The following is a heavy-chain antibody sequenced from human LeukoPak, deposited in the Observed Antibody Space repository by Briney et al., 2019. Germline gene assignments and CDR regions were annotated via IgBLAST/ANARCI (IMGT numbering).Heavy chain of an antibody. Sequence: PGGSLRLSCAASEFTFSSYAMIWVRQAPGKGLEWVSAISAGGDSTYYADSVKGRFTISRDNSKSTLFLQMSSLRADDTAVYYCANGKPDYSGGWPRGTLWGQGTLVTVSS. D-gene: IGHD6-19*01. J-gene: IGHJ4*02. CDR1: EFTFSSYA. CDR3: ANGKPDYSGGWPRGTL. V-gene: IGHV3-23*01. CDR2: ISAGGDST.